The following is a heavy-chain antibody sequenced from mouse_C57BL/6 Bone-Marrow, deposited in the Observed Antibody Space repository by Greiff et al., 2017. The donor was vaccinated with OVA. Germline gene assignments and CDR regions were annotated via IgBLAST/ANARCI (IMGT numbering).Heavy chain of an antibody. CDR1: GYSITSGYY. V-gene: IGHV3-6*01. Sequence: ESGPGLVKPSQSLSLTCSVTGYSITSGYYWNWIRQFPGNKLEWMGYISYDGSNNYNPSLKNRISITRDTSKNQFFLKLNSVTTEDTATYYCARGNSNYAWFADWGQGTLVTVSA. CDR2: ISYDGSN. CDR3: ARGNSNYAWFAD. J-gene: IGHJ3*01. D-gene: IGHD2-5*01.